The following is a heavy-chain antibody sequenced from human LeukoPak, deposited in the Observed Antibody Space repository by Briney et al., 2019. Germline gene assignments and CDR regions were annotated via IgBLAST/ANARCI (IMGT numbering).Heavy chain of an antibody. J-gene: IGHJ4*02. CDR1: GFTFSTYE. D-gene: IGHD2-15*01. CDR3: ARDPPKYCSGGSCYYIDY. CDR2: ISSSGSTI. Sequence: PGGSLRLSCAASGFTFSTYEMTWVRQSPGKGLEWVSYISSSGSTIYYADSVKGRFTISRDNARNSLYLQMNSLRAEDTAVYYCARDPPKYCSGGSCYYIDYWGQGTLVTVSS. V-gene: IGHV3-48*03.